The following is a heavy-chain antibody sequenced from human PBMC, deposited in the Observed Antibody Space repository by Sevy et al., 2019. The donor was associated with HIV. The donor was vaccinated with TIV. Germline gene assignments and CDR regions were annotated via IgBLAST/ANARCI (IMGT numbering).Heavy chain of an antibody. CDR2: ISYDESIE. J-gene: IGHJ3*02. CDR1: GFAFSSYT. Sequence: GGSLRLSCAASGFAFSSYTVHWVRQAPDKGLEWVALISYDESIEYYADSVRGRFTISRDTSESTLYLQMSSLRAEDTAVYYCAREGNYGDPGDAFDIWGQGTLVTVSS. D-gene: IGHD4-17*01. V-gene: IGHV3-30*14. CDR3: AREGNYGDPGDAFDI.